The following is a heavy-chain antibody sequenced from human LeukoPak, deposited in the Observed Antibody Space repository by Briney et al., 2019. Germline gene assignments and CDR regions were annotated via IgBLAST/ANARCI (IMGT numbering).Heavy chain of an antibody. D-gene: IGHD2-15*01. CDR3: ARAGKYCSGGSCPYYYYGMDV. Sequence: GRSLRLSCAASGFTFRSYAMHWVRQARGKGVEGVAVISYDGSNKYYADCVKGRFTISRDNSKTTLYLQMNSLRAEDTAVYYCARAGKYCSGGSCPYYYYGMDVWGQGTTVTVSS. CDR2: ISYDGSNK. V-gene: IGHV3-30-3*01. J-gene: IGHJ6*02. CDR1: GFTFRSYA.